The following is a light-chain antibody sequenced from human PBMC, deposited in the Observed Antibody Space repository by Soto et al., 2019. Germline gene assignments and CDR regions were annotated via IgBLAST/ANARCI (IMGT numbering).Light chain of an antibody. CDR2: RNY. CDR3: AAWDDSLSAWV. CDR1: SSNIGGNS. V-gene: IGLV1-47*01. Sequence: QSVLTQPPSVSAAPGQKVTISCSGSSSNIGGNSVSWYQQLPGTAPKLLLYRNYQRPSGVPDRFSGSKSGTSASLAISGLRSEDEADYHCAAWDDSLSAWVFGGGTQLTVL. J-gene: IGLJ3*02.